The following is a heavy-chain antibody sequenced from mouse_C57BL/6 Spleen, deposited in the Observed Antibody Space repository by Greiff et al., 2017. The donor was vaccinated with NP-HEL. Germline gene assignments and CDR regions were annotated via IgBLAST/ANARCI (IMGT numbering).Heavy chain of an antibody. Sequence: QVHVKQSGAELVKPGASVKISCKASGYAFSSYWMNWVKQRPGKGLEWIGQIYPGDGDTNYNGKFKGKATLTADKSSSTAYMQLSSLTSEDSAVYFCARGGDGYYNYFDYWGQGTTLTVSS. CDR2: IYPGDGDT. CDR1: GYAFSSYW. J-gene: IGHJ2*01. CDR3: ARGGDGYYNYFDY. V-gene: IGHV1-80*01. D-gene: IGHD2-3*01.